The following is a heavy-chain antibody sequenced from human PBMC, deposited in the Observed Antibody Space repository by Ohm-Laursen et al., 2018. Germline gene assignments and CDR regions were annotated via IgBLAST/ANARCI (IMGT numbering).Heavy chain of an antibody. CDR3: ARGLLYSSGRDNLDY. J-gene: IGHJ4*02. Sequence: SLRLSCTASGFTFDDYAMHWVRQAPGKGLEWVSGISWNSGSIGYADSVKGRFTISRDNAKNSLYLQMNSLRAEDTAVYYCARGLLYSSGRDNLDYWGQGTLVTVPS. D-gene: IGHD6-19*01. CDR2: ISWNSGSI. V-gene: IGHV3-9*01. CDR1: GFTFDDYA.